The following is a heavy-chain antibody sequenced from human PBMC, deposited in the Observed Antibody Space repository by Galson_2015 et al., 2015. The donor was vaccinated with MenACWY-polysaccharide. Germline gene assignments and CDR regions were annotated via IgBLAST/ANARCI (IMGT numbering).Heavy chain of an antibody. J-gene: IGHJ5*01. CDR1: GFSFSTYW. V-gene: IGHV3-74*01. Sequence: SLRLSCAASGFSFSTYWMHWVRHAPGKGLVWVSRINADGSATDYADSVRGRFTISRDNAKNTLYLEMNSLRAEDTAVYYCTKAGANYCRCSSGYFNCCDPWGQGALVTVSS. CDR3: TKAGANYCRCSSGYFNCCDP. D-gene: IGHD6-25*01. CDR2: INADGSAT.